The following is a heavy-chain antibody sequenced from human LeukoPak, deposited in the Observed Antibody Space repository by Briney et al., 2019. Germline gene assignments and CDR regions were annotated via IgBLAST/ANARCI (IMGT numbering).Heavy chain of an antibody. CDR2: ISGSGGST. Sequence: GGSLRLSCAAFGFTFSSYAMSWVRQAPGKGLEWVSAISGSGGSTYYADSVKGRFTISRDNSKNTLYLQMNSLRAEDTAVYYCAKSPWDTAMADPFDYWGQGTLVTVSS. CDR3: AKSPWDTAMADPFDY. D-gene: IGHD5-18*01. CDR1: GFTFSSYA. J-gene: IGHJ4*02. V-gene: IGHV3-23*01.